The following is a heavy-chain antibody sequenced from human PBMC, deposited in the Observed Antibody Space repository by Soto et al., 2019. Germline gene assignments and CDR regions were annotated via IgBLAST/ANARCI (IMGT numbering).Heavy chain of an antibody. Sequence: GGSLRLSCAASGFTFSDYYMSWIRQAPGKGLEWVSYISSSGSTIYYADSVKGRFTISRDNAKNSLYLQMNSLRAEDTAVYYCARFDTGRFLEWLSTTYYGMDVWGQGTTVTVSS. CDR1: GFTFSDYY. CDR2: ISSSGSTI. V-gene: IGHV3-11*01. D-gene: IGHD3-3*01. CDR3: ARFDTGRFLEWLSTTYYGMDV. J-gene: IGHJ6*02.